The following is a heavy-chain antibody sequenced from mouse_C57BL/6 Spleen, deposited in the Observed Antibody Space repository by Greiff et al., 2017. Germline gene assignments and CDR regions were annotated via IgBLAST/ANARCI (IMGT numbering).Heavy chain of an antibody. Sequence: LQESGPELVKPGASVKISCKASGYAFSSSWMNWVKQRPGKGLEWIGRIYPGDGDTNYNGKVKGKATLTAGKSSSAAYMHLSSLPSEDSAVCFCARERNDGGDFDYWGQGTTLAVCS. V-gene: IGHV1-82*01. J-gene: IGHJ2*01. CDR1: GYAFSSSW. CDR2: IYPGDGDT. D-gene: IGHD2-12*01. CDR3: ARERNDGGDFDY.